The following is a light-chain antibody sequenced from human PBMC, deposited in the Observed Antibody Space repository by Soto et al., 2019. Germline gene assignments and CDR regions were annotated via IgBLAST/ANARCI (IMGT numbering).Light chain of an antibody. CDR2: QDI. V-gene: IGLV3-1*01. J-gene: IGLJ2*01. CDR1: KLGDKY. CDR3: QAWDINTMV. Sequence: SYELTQPPSVSVSPGQTASITRSGDKLGDKYASWYQQKPGQSPVLVIYQDIRRPSGIPERFSGSSSGNTATLTISGTQAMDEADYYCQAWDINTMVFGGGTKLTVL.